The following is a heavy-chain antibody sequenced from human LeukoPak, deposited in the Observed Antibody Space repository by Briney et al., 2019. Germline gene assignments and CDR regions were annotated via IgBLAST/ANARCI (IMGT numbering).Heavy chain of an antibody. CDR1: GFTFDDYG. V-gene: IGHV3-20*04. J-gene: IGHJ3*02. Sequence: GGSLRLSCAASGFTFDDYGMSWVRQAPGKGLEWVSGINWNGGSTGYADSVKGRFTISRDNAKNSLYLQMNSLRAEDTALYYCARAHGRITMMVGAFDIWGQGTMVTVSS. D-gene: IGHD3-22*01. CDR2: INWNGGST. CDR3: ARAHGRITMMVGAFDI.